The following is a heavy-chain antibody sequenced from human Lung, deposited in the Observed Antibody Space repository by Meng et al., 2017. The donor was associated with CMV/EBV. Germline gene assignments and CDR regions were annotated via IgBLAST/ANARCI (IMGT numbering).Heavy chain of an antibody. CDR1: GCTFSSYW. J-gene: IGHJ6*02. D-gene: IGHD1-26*01. CDR2: IKQDGSEK. V-gene: IGHV3-7*01. CDR3: ARERVSVAGGGSYYYGMDV. Sequence: LSCAAPGCTFSSYWMSWVRQAPGKGLEWVANIKQDGSEKYYVDSVKGRFTISRDNAKDSLYLQKNSLRAEDMAVYYCARERVSVAGGGSYYYGMDVXGQGTTVTVSS.